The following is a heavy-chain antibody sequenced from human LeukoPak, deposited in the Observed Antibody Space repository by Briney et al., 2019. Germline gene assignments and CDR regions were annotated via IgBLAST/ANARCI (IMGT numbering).Heavy chain of an antibody. CDR1: GFTFSSYA. CDR2: ISGSGGST. D-gene: IGHD3-10*01. J-gene: IGHJ4*02. V-gene: IGHV3-23*01. Sequence: SGGSLRLSCAASGFTFSSYAMSWVRQAPGKGLEWVSAISGSGGSTYYADSVKGRFTISRDNSKNTLYLQMNSLRAEDTAVYYCAKLKRVSYHYGSGNDYWGQGTLVTVSS. CDR3: AKLKRVSYHYGSGNDY.